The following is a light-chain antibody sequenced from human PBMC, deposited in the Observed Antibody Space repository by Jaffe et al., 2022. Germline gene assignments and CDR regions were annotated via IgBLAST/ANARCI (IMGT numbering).Light chain of an antibody. J-gene: IGKJ4*01. CDR1: QSVSSN. V-gene: IGKV3-15*01. CDR3: QQYHRWPPLT. CDR2: DAS. Sequence: EILMTQSPATLSVSPGEGATLSCRASQSVSSNLAWYQQKPGQAPRLLIYDASTRATGTPARFSGSGSGTEFTLTISSLQSEDFAVYYCQQYHRWPPLTFGGGTKVEIK.